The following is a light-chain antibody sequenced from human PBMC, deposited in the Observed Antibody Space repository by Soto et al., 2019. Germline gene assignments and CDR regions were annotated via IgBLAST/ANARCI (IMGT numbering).Light chain of an antibody. CDR2: ANN. CDR1: SSNIGSNT. V-gene: IGLV1-44*01. CDR3: AAWDDSLNGYV. J-gene: IGLJ1*01. Sequence: QSVLTQPPSASGTPGQRVTSSCSGSSSNIGSNTVNWYQQLPGTAPKLLIHANNQRPSGVPDRFSGSKSGTSASLAISWLQSEEADYYCAAWDDSLNGYVFGTGTKATVL.